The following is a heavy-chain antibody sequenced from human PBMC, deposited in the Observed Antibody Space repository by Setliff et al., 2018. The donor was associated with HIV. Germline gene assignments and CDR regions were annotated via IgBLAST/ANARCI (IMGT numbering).Heavy chain of an antibody. D-gene: IGHD6-19*01. CDR2: IYNSVTT. V-gene: IGHV4-4*08. CDR1: GASISSNT. Sequence: SETLSLTCIVSGASISSNTWSWIRQAPGKGLQWIGFIYNSVTTNYNPSLKGRVSMSLDTSKNQFSLKLTSVTAADTAVYYCARDAGSIAVAETGYHVWGQGTTVTVSS. CDR3: ARDAGSIAVAETGYHV. J-gene: IGHJ6*02.